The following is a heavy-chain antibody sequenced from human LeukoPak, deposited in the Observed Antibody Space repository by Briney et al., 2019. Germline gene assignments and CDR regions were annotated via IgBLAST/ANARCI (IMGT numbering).Heavy chain of an antibody. D-gene: IGHD2-15*01. J-gene: IGHJ4*02. Sequence: SQTLSLTCAISGDSVSSNSAAWSWIRQSPSRGLEWLGRTYYGSKWYNGYAVSVRSRITINPDTSKNQFSLQLNSVTPEDTAVYYCARGHGGYVDSWDQGTLVTVSS. CDR2: TYYGSKWYN. CDR3: ARGHGGYVDS. V-gene: IGHV6-1*01. CDR1: GDSVSSNSAA.